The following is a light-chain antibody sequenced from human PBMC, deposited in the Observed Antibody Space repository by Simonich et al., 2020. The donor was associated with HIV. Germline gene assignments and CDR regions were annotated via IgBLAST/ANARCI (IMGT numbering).Light chain of an antibody. CDR1: SSDVGGYNN. Sequence: QSALTQPPSAPGSPGQSVTLSCTGTSSDVGGYNNVSWYQQHPGKAPKLMIYEVSKRPSGVPDRFSGSKSGNTASLTVSGLQAEDEADYYCSSYAGSNNLVFGGGTKLTVL. CDR2: EVS. J-gene: IGLJ3*02. CDR3: SSYAGSNNLV. V-gene: IGLV2-8*01.